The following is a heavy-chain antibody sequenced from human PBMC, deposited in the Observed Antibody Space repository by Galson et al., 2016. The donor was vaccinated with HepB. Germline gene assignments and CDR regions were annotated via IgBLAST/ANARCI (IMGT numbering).Heavy chain of an antibody. CDR2: ISGSGGST. J-gene: IGHJ6*02. V-gene: IGHV3-23*01. CDR3: ARDGGGTGGYYYYAMDV. CDR1: GFTVSNNY. Sequence: SLRLSCAASGFTVSNNYMSWVRQAPGKGLEWVSAISGSGGSTYYADSVKGRFTISRDNSKNTLYLQMNSLRDEDTAVYYCARDGGGTGGYYYYAMDVWGQGTTVTVSS. D-gene: IGHD1-14*01.